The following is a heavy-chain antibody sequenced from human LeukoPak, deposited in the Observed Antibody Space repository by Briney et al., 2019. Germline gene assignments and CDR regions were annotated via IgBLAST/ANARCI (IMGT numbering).Heavy chain of an antibody. CDR3: ARAVGGNYYGSETDDY. Sequence: ASVKVSCKASGYTFTGYHMHWVRQAPGQGLVWIGWLNPNSGGTNYAQKFQGRVTMTRDTSISTAYMELSRLRTDDTAVYYCARAVGGNYYGSETDDYWGQGTLVTVSS. J-gene: IGHJ4*02. D-gene: IGHD3-10*01. CDR2: LNPNSGGT. V-gene: IGHV1-2*02. CDR1: GYTFTGYH.